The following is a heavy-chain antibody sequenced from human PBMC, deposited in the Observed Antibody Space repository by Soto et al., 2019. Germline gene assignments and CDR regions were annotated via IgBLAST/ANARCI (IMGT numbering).Heavy chain of an antibody. CDR3: ARQPYDSTGYYYGA. V-gene: IGHV4-39*01. CDR2: MYSGGNT. J-gene: IGHJ5*02. D-gene: IGHD3-22*01. Sequence: QLQLQESGPGLVKPSETLSLTCTVSGGSFSSSTYYWGWIRQPPGKGLEWIGSMYSGGNTYYNPSLNSRVNVSVDTSKNHFSLKLTSVTAADTAMYYCARQPYDSTGYYYGAWGQGTLVTVSS. CDR1: GGSFSSSTYY.